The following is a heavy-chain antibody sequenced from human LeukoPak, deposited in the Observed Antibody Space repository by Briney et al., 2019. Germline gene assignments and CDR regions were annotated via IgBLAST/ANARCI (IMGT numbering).Heavy chain of an antibody. D-gene: IGHD4-17*01. Sequence: GASVKVSCKTSGYTFSSYGITWVRQAPGQGLDWMGWINAYNGNTNYPQKFQGRVTMTTDTSTNTAYMELRSLRSDDTAVYYCARDRGYGDYISIWYFDLWGRGTLVTVSS. J-gene: IGHJ2*01. CDR2: INAYNGNT. CDR1: GYTFSSYG. V-gene: IGHV1-18*01. CDR3: ARDRGYGDYISIWYFDL.